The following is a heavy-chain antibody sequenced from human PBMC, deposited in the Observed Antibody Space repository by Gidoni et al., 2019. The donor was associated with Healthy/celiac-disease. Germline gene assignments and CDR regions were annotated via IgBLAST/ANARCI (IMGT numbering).Heavy chain of an antibody. CDR2: IYYSGST. CDR3: ARHSSSGWYKGGGFDY. V-gene: IGHV4-39*01. Sequence: QLQLQESCPGLVKPSETLSLTCTVPGGSISSSSYYWGWIRQPPGKGLEWIGSIYYSGSTYYNPSLKSRVTISVDTSKNQFSLKLSSVTAADTAVYYCARHSSSGWYKGGGFDYWGQGTLVTVSS. D-gene: IGHD6-19*01. J-gene: IGHJ4*02. CDR1: GGSISSSSYY.